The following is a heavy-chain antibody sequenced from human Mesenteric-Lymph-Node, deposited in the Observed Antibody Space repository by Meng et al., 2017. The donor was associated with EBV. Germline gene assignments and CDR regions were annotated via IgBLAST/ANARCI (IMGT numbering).Heavy chain of an antibody. D-gene: IGHD2-2*01. J-gene: IGHJ4*02. V-gene: IGHV3-43*02. CDR2: INSDGGST. CDR3: AKSDCSSDSCHTMDY. Sequence: VQLQQWGAGLLKPSETLSHSCVVYGGSFSGYYWSWIRQPPGKGLEWVSLINSDGGSTNYVDSVKGRFIISRDNSRNSLNLQMNSLRTEDTALYYCAKSDCSSDSCHTMDYWGQGTLVTVSS. CDR1: GGSFSGYY.